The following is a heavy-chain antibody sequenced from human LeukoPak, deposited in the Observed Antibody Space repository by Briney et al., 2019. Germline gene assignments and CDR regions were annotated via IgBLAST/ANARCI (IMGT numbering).Heavy chain of an antibody. CDR1: GFTFSSYA. Sequence: PGGSLRLSCAASGFTFSSYAMSWVRQAPGRGLEWVSAISGSGGSTYYADSVKGRFTISRDNSKNTLYLQMNSLRAEDTAVYYCAKDPTGHNWFDPWGQGTLVTVSS. CDR2: ISGSGGST. J-gene: IGHJ5*02. V-gene: IGHV3-23*01. CDR3: AKDPTGHNWFDP.